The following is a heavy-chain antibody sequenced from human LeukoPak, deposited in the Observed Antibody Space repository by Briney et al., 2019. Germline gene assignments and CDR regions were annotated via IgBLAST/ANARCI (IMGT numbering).Heavy chain of an antibody. CDR1: GGSFSGYY. J-gene: IGHJ4*02. V-gene: IGHV4-34*01. Sequence: SETLSLTCAVYGGSFSGYYWSWIRQPPGKGLEWIGEINHSGSINYNPSLKSRVTISVDTSKNQFSLKLSSVTAADTAVYYCARALDVVDYWGQGTLVTVSS. CDR2: INHSGSI. CDR3: ARALDVVDY.